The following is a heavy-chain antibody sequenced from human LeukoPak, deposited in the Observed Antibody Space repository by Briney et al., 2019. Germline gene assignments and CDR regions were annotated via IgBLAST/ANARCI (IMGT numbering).Heavy chain of an antibody. Sequence: GGSLRLSCAASGFTFSSYGMHWVRRAPGKGLEWISAISGSGGSTYYADSVKGRFTISRDNSKNTLYLQMNSLRAEDTAVYYCAKVLAEGGYWGQGTLVTVSS. D-gene: IGHD3-3*02. CDR2: ISGSGGST. CDR3: AKVLAEGGY. CDR1: GFTFSSYG. J-gene: IGHJ4*02. V-gene: IGHV3-23*01.